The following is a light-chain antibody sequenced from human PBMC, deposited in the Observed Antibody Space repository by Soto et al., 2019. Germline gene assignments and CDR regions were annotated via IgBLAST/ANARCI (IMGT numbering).Light chain of an antibody. CDR2: DAS. CDR3: QQYGSSPRT. Sequence: EIVLTQSPGTLSLSPGERATLSCRASQSVSSSYLAWYQQKPGQAPRLLIYDASSRATGIPDRFSGSGSGKDFTLTISRLEPEDFAVYYCQQYGSSPRTFGQGTKVEV. J-gene: IGKJ1*01. V-gene: IGKV3-20*01. CDR1: QSVSSSY.